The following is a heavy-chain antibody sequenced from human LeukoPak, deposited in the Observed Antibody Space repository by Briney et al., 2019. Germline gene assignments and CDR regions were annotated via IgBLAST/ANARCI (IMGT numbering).Heavy chain of an antibody. CDR2: ISVYSGNT. J-gene: IGHJ3*02. Sequence: ASVKVSCKAFGYTFTSYDISWVRQAPGQGLEWMGWISVYSGNTNYAQKVQGRVTVTRDTSTSTVYMELSSLKSEDTAVYYCARVRDGYNDAYDIWGQGTMVTVSS. CDR1: GYTFTSYD. D-gene: IGHD5-24*01. V-gene: IGHV1-18*01. CDR3: ARVRDGYNDAYDI.